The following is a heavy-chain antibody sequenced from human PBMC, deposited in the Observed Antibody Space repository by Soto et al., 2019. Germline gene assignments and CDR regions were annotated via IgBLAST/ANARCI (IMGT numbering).Heavy chain of an antibody. J-gene: IGHJ4*02. CDR1: GFTFSTYT. CDR3: ASEVAVGLFDY. D-gene: IGHD6-19*01. Sequence: EMQILESGGGLIQPGESLRLSCAASGFTFSTYTMSWVRQAPEKGLEWVSSISASGGSTYYADSVKGRFTIFRDNSNNTLFLHMSRLRADDTAVYYCASEVAVGLFDYWGQGTLVTVSS. V-gene: IGHV3-23*01. CDR2: ISASGGST.